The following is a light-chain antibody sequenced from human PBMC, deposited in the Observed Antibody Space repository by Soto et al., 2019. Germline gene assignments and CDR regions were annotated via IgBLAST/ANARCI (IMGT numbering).Light chain of an antibody. CDR3: QQYGSSRWT. Sequence: EIVLTQSPGTLSLSPGERATLSCRASQSVSGSYLAWYQQRPGQAPRLLIYGASSRATGIPDRFSGSGSGTDFTLTITRLEPEDIAVYYCQQYGSSRWTFGRGTKVEIK. V-gene: IGKV3-20*01. CDR2: GAS. CDR1: QSVSGSY. J-gene: IGKJ1*01.